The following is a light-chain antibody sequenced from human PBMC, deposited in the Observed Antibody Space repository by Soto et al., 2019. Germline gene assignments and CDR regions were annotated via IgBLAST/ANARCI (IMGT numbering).Light chain of an antibody. Sequence: DIQMTQYPSPLSGSLGDRFTITCLASQTISSWLAWYQQKPGKAPKLLIYKASTLKSGVPSRFSGSGSGTEFTLTISSLQPDDFATYYCQQYNSYSEAFGQGANVDIK. CDR3: QQYNSYSEA. CDR2: KAS. CDR1: QTISSW. J-gene: IGKJ1*01. V-gene: IGKV1-5*03.